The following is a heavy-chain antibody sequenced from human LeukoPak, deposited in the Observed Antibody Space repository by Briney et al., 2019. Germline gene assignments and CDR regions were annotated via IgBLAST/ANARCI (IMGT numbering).Heavy chain of an antibody. D-gene: IGHD2-21*01. V-gene: IGHV3-21*01. Sequence: GGSLRLPCAASGLTFSSYSMNWVRQAPGKGLEWVSSISSSSSYIYYADSVKGRFTISRDNAKNSLYLQMNSLRAEDTAVYYCARDNGGDGWFDPWGQGTLVTVSS. CDR1: GLTFSSYS. CDR3: ARDNGGDGWFDP. J-gene: IGHJ5*02. CDR2: ISSSSSYI.